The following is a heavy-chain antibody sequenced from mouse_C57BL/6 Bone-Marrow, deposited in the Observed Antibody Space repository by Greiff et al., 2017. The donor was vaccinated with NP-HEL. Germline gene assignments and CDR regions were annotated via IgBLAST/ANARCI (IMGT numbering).Heavy chain of an antibody. D-gene: IGHD1-1*01. CDR2: ISDGGSYT. CDR1: GFTFSSYA. V-gene: IGHV5-4*01. J-gene: IGHJ4*01. CDR3: ARDRYYYGGRAMDY. Sequence: EVQRVESGGGLVKPGGSLKLSCAASGFTFSSYAMSWVRQTPEKRLEWVATISDGGSYTYYPDNVKGRFTISRDNAKNNLYLQMSHLKSEDTAMYYCARDRYYYGGRAMDYWGQGTSVTVSS.